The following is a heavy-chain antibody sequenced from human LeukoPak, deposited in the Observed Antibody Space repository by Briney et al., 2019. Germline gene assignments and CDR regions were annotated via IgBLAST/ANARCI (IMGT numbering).Heavy chain of an antibody. CDR3: TGTIAVGAFDI. Sequence: GGSLRLSCAASGFTFSGSAMHWVRQASGKGLEWVGRIRTKANSYATAYAASVKGRFTISRDDSKNTAYLQMNSLKTEDTAMYYCTGTIAVGAFDIWGQGTMVIVSS. CDR2: IRTKANSYAT. J-gene: IGHJ3*02. CDR1: GFTFSGSA. D-gene: IGHD2-15*01. V-gene: IGHV3-73*01.